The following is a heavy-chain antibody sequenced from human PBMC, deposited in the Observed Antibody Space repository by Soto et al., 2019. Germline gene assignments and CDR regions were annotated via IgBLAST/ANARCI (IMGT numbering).Heavy chain of an antibody. J-gene: IGHJ4*02. CDR1: GFTFDDYA. D-gene: IGHD2-21*02. CDR3: AKDIRGVVVVTGGFDY. CDR2: ISWNSGSI. V-gene: IGHV3-9*01. Sequence: EVQLVESGGGLVQPSRSLRLSCAASGFTFDDYAMHWVRQAPGKGLEWVSGISWNSGSIGYADSVKGRFTIPRDNGQNFIGLEMNSLRAEDKALYYCAKDIRGVVVVTGGFDYWGQGTLVTVSS.